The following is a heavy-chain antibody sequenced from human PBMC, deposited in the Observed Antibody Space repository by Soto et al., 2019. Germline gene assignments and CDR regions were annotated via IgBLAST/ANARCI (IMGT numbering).Heavy chain of an antibody. Sequence: GGSLRLSCAASGFTFSSYAMSWVRQAPGKGLEWVSAISGSGGSTYYADSVKGRFTIARDNSKNTLYLQRNSLRAEDTAVYYCAKDIMKEATMIVVVSCFDYWGQGTRVTVAS. D-gene: IGHD3-22*01. CDR3: AKDIMKEATMIVVVSCFDY. J-gene: IGHJ4*02. CDR1: GFTFSSYA. V-gene: IGHV3-23*01. CDR2: ISGSGGST.